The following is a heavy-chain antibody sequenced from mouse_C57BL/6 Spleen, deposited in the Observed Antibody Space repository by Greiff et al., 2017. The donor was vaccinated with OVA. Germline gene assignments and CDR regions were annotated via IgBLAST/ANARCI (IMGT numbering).Heavy chain of an antibody. CDR1: GFSLTSYA. V-gene: IGHV2-9-1*01. D-gene: IGHD2-4*01. J-gene: IGHJ4*01. CDR2: IWTGGGT. CDR3: ARNSGDYDGGYYAMDY. Sequence: VQRVESGPGLVAPSQSLSITCTVSGFSLTSYAISWVRQPPGKGLEWLGVIWTGGGTNYNSALKSRLSISKDNSKSQVFLKMNSLQTDDTARYYCARNSGDYDGGYYAMDYWGQGTSVTVSS.